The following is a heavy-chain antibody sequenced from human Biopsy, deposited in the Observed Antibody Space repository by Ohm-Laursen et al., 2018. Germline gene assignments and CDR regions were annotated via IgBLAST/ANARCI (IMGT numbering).Heavy chain of an antibody. CDR2: IYTSGSP. CDR1: GGSINNYY. V-gene: IGHV4-4*07. J-gene: IGHJ3*01. D-gene: IGHD1-26*01. CDR3: ARGTGRYYVYGAFDV. Sequence: SDTLSLTCTVSGGSINNYYWSWIRQPAGKGLEWIGRIYTSGSPNYNLSLESRVTMSVDTSKNQFSLNLRSVTAADTAVYYCARGTGRYYVYGAFDVWGQGTVVTVSS.